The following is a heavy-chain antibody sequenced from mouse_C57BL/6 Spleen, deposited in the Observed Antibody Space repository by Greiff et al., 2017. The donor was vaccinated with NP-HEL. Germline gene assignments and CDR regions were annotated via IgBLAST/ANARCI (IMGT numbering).Heavy chain of an antibody. J-gene: IGHJ4*01. V-gene: IGHV5-6*01. CDR1: GFTFSSYG. Sequence: EVQLVESGGDLVKPGGSLKLSCAASGFTFSSYGMSWVRQTPDKRLEWVATISSGGSYTYYPDSVKGRFTISRDNAKNTLYLQMSSLKSEDTAMYYCARHTLGYAMDYWGQGTSVTVSS. CDR2: ISSGGSYT. CDR3: ARHTLGYAMDY.